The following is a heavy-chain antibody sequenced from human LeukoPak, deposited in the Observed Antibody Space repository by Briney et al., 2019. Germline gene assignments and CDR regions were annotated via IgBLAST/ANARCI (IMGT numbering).Heavy chain of an antibody. Sequence: PGGSLRLSCAASGFTFSSYWMSWLRQAPGKGLEWVTNIKQDGSEKYYVDSVKVRFTISRDNAKNSLYLQMNSLRAEDTAVYYCARDLAAAGVYYFDYWGQGTLVTVSS. CDR1: GFTFSSYW. V-gene: IGHV3-7*01. J-gene: IGHJ4*02. D-gene: IGHD6-13*01. CDR2: IKQDGSEK. CDR3: ARDLAAAGVYYFDY.